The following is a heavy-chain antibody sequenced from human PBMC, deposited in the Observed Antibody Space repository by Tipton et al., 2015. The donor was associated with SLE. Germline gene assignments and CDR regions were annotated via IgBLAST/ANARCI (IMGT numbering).Heavy chain of an antibody. D-gene: IGHD6-19*01. CDR3: ARGSRGWTDYFDY. J-gene: IGHJ4*02. Sequence: SLRLSCAASGFTFSSYSMNWVRQAPGEGLEWVSSIDSSVNYIYYADSLKGRFTISRDNAKNSLYLQMNSLRAEDTAVYYCARGSRGWTDYFDYWGQGILVTVSS. CDR2: IDSSVNYI. V-gene: IGHV3-21*01. CDR1: GFTFSSYS.